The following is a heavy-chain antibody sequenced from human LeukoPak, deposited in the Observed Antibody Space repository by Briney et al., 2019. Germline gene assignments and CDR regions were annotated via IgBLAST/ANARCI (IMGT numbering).Heavy chain of an antibody. J-gene: IGHJ4*02. CDR1: GFTFSTYA. CDR3: AKDNADYPIYYFDS. D-gene: IGHD3-16*01. CDR2: ISGSGGGK. Sequence: GGSLRLSCAASGFTFSTYAMNWFRQAPGKGLEWVSGISGSGGGKFYADSVKGRFTISRDKSKSTLYLQMNSLKAEDAAVYYCAKDNADYPIYYFDSWGQGTLVTVSS. V-gene: IGHV3-23*01.